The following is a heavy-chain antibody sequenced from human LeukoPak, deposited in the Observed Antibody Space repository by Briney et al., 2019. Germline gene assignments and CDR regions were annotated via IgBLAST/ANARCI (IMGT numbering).Heavy chain of an antibody. CDR2: IYSGGIT. CDR3: ARDGYYDSSGYRKHDGFDI. V-gene: IGHV3-66*01. D-gene: IGHD3-22*01. CDR1: GFTVSTNY. Sequence: GGSLRLSCAASGFTVSTNYMSWVRQAPGKGLEWVSLIYSGGITQYADSVKGRFTISRDNSKNTLYLQVTSLRAEDTAVYHCARDGYYDSSGYRKHDGFDIWGQGTLVTVSS. J-gene: IGHJ3*02.